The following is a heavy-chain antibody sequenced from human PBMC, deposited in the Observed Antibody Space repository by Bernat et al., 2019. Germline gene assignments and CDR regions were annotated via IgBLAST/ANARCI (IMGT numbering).Heavy chain of an antibody. Sequence: QVQLVQSGAEVKKPGASVKFSCKASGYIFSGYYIHWVRQAPVQGLEWMGWINPNSGGTNYPHEFQGRVTMTRATSISTVYMELSRLRSDDTAVYYCVRGGTTLVTTRSFCFDFWGQGTLLTVSS. J-gene: IGHJ4*02. D-gene: IGHD4-23*01. CDR3: VRGGTTLVTTRSFCFDF. CDR2: INPNSGGT. CDR1: GYIFSGYY. V-gene: IGHV1-2*02.